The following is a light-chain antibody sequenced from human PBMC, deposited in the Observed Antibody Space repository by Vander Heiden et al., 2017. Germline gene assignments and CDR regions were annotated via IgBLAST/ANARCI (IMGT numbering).Light chain of an antibody. CDR3: QQYNNWPT. J-gene: IGKJ1*01. V-gene: IGKV3-15*01. Sequence: EIVMTQSPATLSLSPGERATLSCSSRQSVGRNLAWYQQKPGQATRLLIYGASTRAGGIPGRFGSGGCGKEFTLTSSIPQAEDVTVYCCQQYNNWPTFGQGTKVEIK. CDR2: GAS. CDR1: QSVGRN.